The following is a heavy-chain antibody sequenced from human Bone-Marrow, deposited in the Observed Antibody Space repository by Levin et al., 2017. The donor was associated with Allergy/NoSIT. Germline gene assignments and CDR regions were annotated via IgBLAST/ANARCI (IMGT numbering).Heavy chain of an antibody. J-gene: IGHJ4*02. CDR3: ATFEVGAD. CDR2: IKPDGNDK. D-gene: IGHD3-9*01. Sequence: SGGSLRLSCVVSGFTFRNYWMSWVRQAPGKGLEWVAEIKPDGNDKFYEDSVKGRFTISRDNAKNSRYLQMDSLRTEDTAVYFCATFEVGADWGQGTLVTVSS. CDR1: GFTFRNYW. V-gene: IGHV3-7*02.